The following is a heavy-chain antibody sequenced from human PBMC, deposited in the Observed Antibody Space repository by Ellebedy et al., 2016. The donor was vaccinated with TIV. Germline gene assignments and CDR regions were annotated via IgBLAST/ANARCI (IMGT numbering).Heavy chain of an antibody. CDR2: IMKDGGVK. D-gene: IGHD5-24*01. CDR3: TRDGDFYKLDY. Sequence: GESLKISXAASGLTFGSYAMSWVRQAPGKGLQWVANIMKDGGVKQYVESVKGRFAISRDNAKNFLYLEMNSLRAEDTALYYCTRDGDFYKLDYWGQGALVTVSP. J-gene: IGHJ4*02. CDR1: GLTFGSYA. V-gene: IGHV3-7*01.